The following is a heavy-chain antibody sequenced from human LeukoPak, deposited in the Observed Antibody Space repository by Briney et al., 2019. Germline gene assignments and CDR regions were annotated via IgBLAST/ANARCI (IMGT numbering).Heavy chain of an antibody. CDR3: SRDIPAHCDSATCKVH. CDR2: INGDVTST. D-gene: IGHD2-2*01. V-gene: IGHV3-74*01. Sequence: PGGSLRLSCAASGFTFSSYWMHWVRQAPGKGLVWVSNINGDVTSTNYADSVKGRFTISRDNAKNTLYLQMNSLRAEDTAVYYCSRDIPAHCDSATCKVHWGQGTLVTVSS. J-gene: IGHJ4*02. CDR1: GFTFSSYW.